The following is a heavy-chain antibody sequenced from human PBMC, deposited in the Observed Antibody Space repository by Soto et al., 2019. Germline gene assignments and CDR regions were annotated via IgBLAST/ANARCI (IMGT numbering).Heavy chain of an antibody. Sequence: PGGSLRLSCAASGFTFSSYAMSWVRQAPGKGLEWVSAISGSGGSTYYADSVKGRFTISRDNSKNTLYLQMNSLRAEDTAVYYCAKDSRGYCSGGSCYSDYWGQGTLVTVS. CDR3: AKDSRGYCSGGSCYSDY. CDR2: ISGSGGST. D-gene: IGHD2-15*01. V-gene: IGHV3-23*01. CDR1: GFTFSSYA. J-gene: IGHJ4*02.